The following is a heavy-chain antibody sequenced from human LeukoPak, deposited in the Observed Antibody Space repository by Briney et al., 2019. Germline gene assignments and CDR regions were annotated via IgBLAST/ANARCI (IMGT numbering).Heavy chain of an antibody. CDR2: IWYDGSNK. J-gene: IGHJ5*02. CDR1: GFTFSSYG. D-gene: IGHD3-10*01. CDR3: ARLEVRGVIGP. V-gene: IGHV3-33*01. Sequence: GGSLRLSCAASGFTFSSYGMHWVRQAPGKGLEWVAVIWYDGSNKYYADSVKGRFTISRDNSKNTLYLQMNDLRADDTAVYYCARLEVRGVIGPWGQGSLVTVSS.